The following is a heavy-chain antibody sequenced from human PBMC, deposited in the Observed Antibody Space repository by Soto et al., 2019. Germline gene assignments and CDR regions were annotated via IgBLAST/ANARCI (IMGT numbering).Heavy chain of an antibody. CDR1: GFTFSSYG. D-gene: IGHD3-10*01. Sequence: QVQLVESGGGVVQPGRSLRLSCAASGFTFSSYGMHWVRQAPGKGLVWVAVISYDGSNKYYADSVKGRFTISRDNSKNTLYLQMNSRRAEDTAVYYCAKDPYYYCSGHMAGYFQHWGQGTLVTVSS. J-gene: IGHJ1*01. CDR2: ISYDGSNK. V-gene: IGHV3-30*18. CDR3: AKDPYYYCSGHMAGYFQH.